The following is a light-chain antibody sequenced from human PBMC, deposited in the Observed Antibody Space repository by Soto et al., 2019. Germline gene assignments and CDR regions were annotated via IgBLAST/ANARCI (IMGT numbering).Light chain of an antibody. V-gene: IGKV1-39*01. CDR1: QSISRN. Sequence: DIQMTQSPSSLSASVGDRVTITCRASQSISRNLNWYQQKPGKAPKLLIYAASSLQSGVPSTFSGSGSGTDFTLTISSLQPEDFATYYCQQSYSTPPTFGQGTKVDIK. CDR3: QQSYSTPPT. CDR2: AAS. J-gene: IGKJ1*01.